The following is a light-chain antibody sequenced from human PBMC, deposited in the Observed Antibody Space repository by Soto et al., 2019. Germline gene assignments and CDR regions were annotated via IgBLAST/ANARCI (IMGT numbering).Light chain of an antibody. Sequence: DIQMTQSPSSLSASLGDRVIITCQASQDIDNHLNWYQQKSGSAPKLLIYEASNLETGVPARFSGGGSGTDFSLTIAGLQPEDLATYFCQQFHNFPLTFGPGTKVDFK. J-gene: IGKJ3*01. CDR1: QDIDNH. CDR2: EAS. CDR3: QQFHNFPLT. V-gene: IGKV1-33*01.